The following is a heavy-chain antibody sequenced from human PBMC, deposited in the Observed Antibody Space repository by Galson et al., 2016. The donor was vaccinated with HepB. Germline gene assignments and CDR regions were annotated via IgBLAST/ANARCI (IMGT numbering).Heavy chain of an antibody. Sequence: SETLSLTCTVSGGSISYYYWTWIRQPPGKGLEWIGYIYYSGSTNYNPSLKSRVTISVDTSKNHFSLRQGSVTAADTAVYYCARAPHSYDFWSGYYGAYGMDVWGQGTTVTVSS. D-gene: IGHD3-3*01. CDR2: IYYSGST. CDR1: GGSISYYY. CDR3: ARAPHSYDFWSGYYGAYGMDV. J-gene: IGHJ6*02. V-gene: IGHV4-59*01.